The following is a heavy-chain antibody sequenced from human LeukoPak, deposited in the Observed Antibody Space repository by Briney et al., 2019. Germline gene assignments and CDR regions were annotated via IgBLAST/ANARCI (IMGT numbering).Heavy chain of an antibody. Sequence: ASETLSLTCTVSGGSISRYYWSWIRQSPGKGLEWIGYIYYSGSTNYNPSLNSRVTMSLDTSKNQFSLKLRSVTAADTAVYYCARDSGTTGEVKFDPWGQGTLVTVSS. D-gene: IGHD3-10*01. V-gene: IGHV4-59*12. J-gene: IGHJ5*02. CDR3: ARDSGTTGEVKFDP. CDR2: IYYSGST. CDR1: GGSISRYY.